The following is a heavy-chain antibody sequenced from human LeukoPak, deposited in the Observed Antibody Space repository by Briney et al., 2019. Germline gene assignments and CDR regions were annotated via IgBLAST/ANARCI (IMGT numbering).Heavy chain of an antibody. CDR2: IYSGGST. Sequence: PGGSLRLSCVASGFTLTTNYMNWVRQAPGKGLEWGSGIYSGGSTYYADSVKGRFTISRDNSKNTLYLQINSLRAEDTAVYYCARRGSGTYSFDYWGQGTLVTVSS. CDR1: GFTLTTNY. V-gene: IGHV3-53*01. CDR3: ARRGSGTYSFDY. J-gene: IGHJ4*02. D-gene: IGHD1-26*01.